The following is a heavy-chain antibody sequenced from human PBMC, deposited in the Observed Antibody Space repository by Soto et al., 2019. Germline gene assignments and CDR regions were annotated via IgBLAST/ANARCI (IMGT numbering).Heavy chain of an antibody. D-gene: IGHD3-22*01. CDR3: ARHPSHYFDPIYYYYRFDL. J-gene: IGHJ4*02. CDR2: IFPGDSDT. V-gene: IGHV5-51*01. Sequence: GESLKISCKASGYTFTNSWIGWVRQTPGKGLEWMGIIFPGDSDTRYNPSFQGQVTISVDNSVSTAYLWWDSLKASDTATYFCARHPSHYFDPIYYYYRFDLWGPGTLVTVSS. CDR1: GYTFTNSW.